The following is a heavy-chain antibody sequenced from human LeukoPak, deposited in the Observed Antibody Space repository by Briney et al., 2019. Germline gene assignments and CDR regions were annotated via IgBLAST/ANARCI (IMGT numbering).Heavy chain of an antibody. CDR3: ARDILRFGERFYGMDV. J-gene: IGHJ6*04. D-gene: IGHD3-10*01. Sequence: GGSLRLSYAASGFTFSSYGMHWVRQAPGKGLEWVAVIRYDGSNKYYADSVKGRLTISRDNSKNTLYLQMNSLRAEDTAVYYCARDILRFGERFYGMDVWGKGTTVTVSS. CDR1: GFTFSSYG. CDR2: IRYDGSNK. V-gene: IGHV3-33*01.